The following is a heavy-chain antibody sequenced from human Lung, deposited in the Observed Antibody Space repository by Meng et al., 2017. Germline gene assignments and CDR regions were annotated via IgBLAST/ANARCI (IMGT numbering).Heavy chain of an antibody. CDR2: INHSGST. V-gene: IGHV4-34*01. J-gene: IGHJ4*02. Sequence: QVQLQQWGAGLLKPSETLSLTGVVSGGSLRDYYWSWIRQPPGKGLEWIGEINHSGSTNYNPSLESRATISVDTSQNNLSLKLSSVTAADSAVYYCARGPTTMAHDFDYWGQGTLVTVSS. D-gene: IGHD4-11*01. CDR1: GGSLRDYY. CDR3: ARGPTTMAHDFDY.